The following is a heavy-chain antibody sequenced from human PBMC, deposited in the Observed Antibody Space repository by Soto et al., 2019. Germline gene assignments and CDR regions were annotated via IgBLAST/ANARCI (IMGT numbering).Heavy chain of an antibody. CDR2: IYYSGST. J-gene: IGHJ6*02. Sequence: SETLSLTCTVSGGSISSGGYYWSWIRQHPGKGLEWIGYIYYSGSTYYNPSLKSRVTISVDTSKNQFSLKLSSVTAADTAVYYCARDSSPPRGSGSYYIGYYYYGMDVWGQGTTVTVSS. D-gene: IGHD3-10*01. CDR3: ARDSSPPRGSGSYYIGYYYYGMDV. V-gene: IGHV4-31*03. CDR1: GGSISSGGYY.